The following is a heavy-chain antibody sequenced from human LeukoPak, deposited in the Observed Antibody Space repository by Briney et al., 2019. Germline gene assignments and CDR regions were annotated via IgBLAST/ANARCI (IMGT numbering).Heavy chain of an antibody. V-gene: IGHV3-23*01. CDR1: GFTFSSYD. J-gene: IGHJ5*02. CDR2: IRPSGDNT. CDR3: ARVAGWHWFDP. D-gene: IGHD6-19*01. Sequence: PVGSLRLSCAASGFTFSSYDMTWVRQAPGRGLEGVSSIRPSGDNTYYGDSVKGRFTISRDNSKNTVYLQMNNMRVDDTAVYYCARVAGWHWFDPWGQGTLHTVSS.